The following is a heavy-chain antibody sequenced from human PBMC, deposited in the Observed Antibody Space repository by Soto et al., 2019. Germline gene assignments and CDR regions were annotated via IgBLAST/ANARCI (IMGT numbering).Heavy chain of an antibody. CDR1: GGTFTTYG. CDR3: VRDEPRASLVLLPFYYQDIDV. D-gene: IGHD1-26*01. J-gene: IGHJ6*02. CDR2: IIPFLDVE. Sequence: QVQLVQSGAEVKKPGSSVKVSCKASGGTFTTYGFSWVRQAPGQGLEWMGGIIPFLDVEYYAQRFQGRVNLTADYSPRTAYMEMSRLRSADTAVYYGVRDEPRASLVLLPFYYQDIDVGGQWTTGTVS. V-gene: IGHV1-69*17.